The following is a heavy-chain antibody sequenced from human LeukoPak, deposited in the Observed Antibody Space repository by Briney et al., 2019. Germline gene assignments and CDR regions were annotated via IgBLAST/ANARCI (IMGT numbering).Heavy chain of an antibody. CDR2: MSPNSGNT. Sequence: ASVKVSCKASGYTFTDYDINWLRQATGQGLEWMGWMSPNSGNTGYAQKFQGRVTMTRNTSIGTAYMELTSLRSEDTAVYYCARAPSGCVLCFDYWGQGTLVTVSS. V-gene: IGHV1-8*01. J-gene: IGHJ4*02. D-gene: IGHD6-19*01. CDR1: GYTFTDYD. CDR3: ARAPSGCVLCFDY.